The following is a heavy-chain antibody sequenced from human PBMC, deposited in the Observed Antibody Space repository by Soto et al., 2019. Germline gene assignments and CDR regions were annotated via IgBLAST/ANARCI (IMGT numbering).Heavy chain of an antibody. V-gene: IGHV3-30*18. CDR2: ISYDGSNK. J-gene: IGHJ6*02. D-gene: IGHD6-13*01. Sequence: VQLVESGGGVVQPGRSLRLSCAASGFTFSSYGMHWVRQAPGKGLEWVAVISYDGSNKYYADSVKGRFTISRDNSKNTLYLQMNSLRAEDTAVYYCAKAKAEQQPHDYYYYGMDVWGQGTTVTVSS. CDR3: AKAKAEQQPHDYYYYGMDV. CDR1: GFTFSSYG.